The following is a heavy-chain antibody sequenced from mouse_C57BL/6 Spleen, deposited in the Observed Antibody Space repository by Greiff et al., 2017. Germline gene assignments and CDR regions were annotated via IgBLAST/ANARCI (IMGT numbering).Heavy chain of an antibody. CDR3: ARWAGTGAMDY. Sequence: VQLQQPGAELVRPGSSVKLSCKASGYTFTSYWMHWVKQGPIQGLEWIGNIDPSDSETHYNQKFKDKATLTVDKSSSTAYMQLSSLTSEDSAVYYCARWAGTGAMDYWCQGTSVTVSS. V-gene: IGHV1-52*01. CDR2: IDPSDSET. J-gene: IGHJ4*01. D-gene: IGHD4-1*01. CDR1: GYTFTSYW.